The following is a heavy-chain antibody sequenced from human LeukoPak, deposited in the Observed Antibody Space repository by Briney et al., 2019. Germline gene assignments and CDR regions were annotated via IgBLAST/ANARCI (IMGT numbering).Heavy chain of an antibody. Sequence: AGGSLRLSCVASGFTFSSYWMHWVRQDPRKGLEWVSYISSSSSTIYYADSVKGRFTISRDNAKNSLYLQMNSLRAEDTAVYYCARAISPYSYGTFDYWGQGTLVTVSS. D-gene: IGHD5-18*01. CDR2: ISSSSSTI. CDR3: ARAISPYSYGTFDY. V-gene: IGHV3-48*04. J-gene: IGHJ4*02. CDR1: GFTFSSYW.